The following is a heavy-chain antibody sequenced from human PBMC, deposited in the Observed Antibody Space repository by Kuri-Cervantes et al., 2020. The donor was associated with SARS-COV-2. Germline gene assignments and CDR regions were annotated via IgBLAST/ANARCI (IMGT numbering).Heavy chain of an antibody. D-gene: IGHD3-3*01. J-gene: IGHJ6*02. V-gene: IGHV3-30*18. CDR1: GLTFISYG. CDR2: ISYDGSDK. Sequence: GESLKISCAASGLTFISYGMHWVRQAPGKGLEWVAVISYDGSDKYYADSVKGRFTISRDNSKNTLYLQMNSLRAEDTAVYYCAKIYDFWSGYRGGLDVWGQGTTVTVSS. CDR3: AKIYDFWSGYRGGLDV.